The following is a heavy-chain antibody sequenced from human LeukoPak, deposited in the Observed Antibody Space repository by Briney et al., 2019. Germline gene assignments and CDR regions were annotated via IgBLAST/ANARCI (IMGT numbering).Heavy chain of an antibody. Sequence: SETLSLTCAVYGGSFSGYYWSWIRQPPGKGLEWIGEINHSGSTNYNPSLKSRVTISVDTSKNQFSLKLSSVTAADTAMYYCARSDYHGSGSRTVFDAFDIWGQGTRVTVSS. J-gene: IGHJ3*02. CDR2: INHSGST. CDR1: GGSFSGYY. CDR3: ARSDYHGSGSRTVFDAFDI. D-gene: IGHD3-10*01. V-gene: IGHV4-34*01.